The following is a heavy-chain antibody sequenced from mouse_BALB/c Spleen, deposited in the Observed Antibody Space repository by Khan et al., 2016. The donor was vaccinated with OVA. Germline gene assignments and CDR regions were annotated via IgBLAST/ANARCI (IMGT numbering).Heavy chain of an antibody. D-gene: IGHD2-14*01. CDR1: GFTFSSYV. V-gene: IGHV5-6-5*01. J-gene: IGHJ3*01. CDR2: ISSGGST. Sequence: AVSGFTFSSYVMSWVRQTPEKRLEWVASISSGGSTYYPDSVKGRFTISRDNARNIVNLQMSSLRSEDMAIYYCAREAYRYDEYYFDYWGQGTLVTVSA. CDR3: AREAYRYDEYYFDY.